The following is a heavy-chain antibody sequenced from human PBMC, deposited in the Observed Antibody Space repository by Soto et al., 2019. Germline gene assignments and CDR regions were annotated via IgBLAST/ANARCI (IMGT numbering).Heavy chain of an antibody. CDR1: GFTFDDHA. CDR3: AKEYGYDYGMDV. Sequence: PGGSLRLSCAASGFTFDDHAMHWVRQAPGKGLEWVSAISGSGGSTYYADSVKGRFTISRDNSKNTLYLQMNSLRAEDTAVYYCAKEYGYDYGMDVWGQGTTVTVSS. V-gene: IGHV3-23*01. D-gene: IGHD2-2*03. CDR2: ISGSGGST. J-gene: IGHJ6*02.